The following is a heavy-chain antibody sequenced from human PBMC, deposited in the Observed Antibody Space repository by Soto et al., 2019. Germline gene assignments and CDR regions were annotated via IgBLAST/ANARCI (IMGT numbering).Heavy chain of an antibody. J-gene: IGHJ4*02. CDR3: ARDVFTYVDC. CDR2: IYYSGST. V-gene: IGHV4-31*03. CDR1: GGSISSGGYY. Sequence: SETLSLTCTVSGGSISSGGYYWSWIRQHPGKGLEWIGYIYYSGSTYYNPSLKSRVTISVDTSKNQFSLKLSSVTAADTAVYYCARDVFTYVDCWGQGTLVTVPQ. D-gene: IGHD3-10*01.